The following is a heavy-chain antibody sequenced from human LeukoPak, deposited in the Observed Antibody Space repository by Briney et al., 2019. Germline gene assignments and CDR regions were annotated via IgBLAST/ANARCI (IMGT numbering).Heavy chain of an antibody. CDR1: GGSISSYY. D-gene: IGHD3-22*01. Sequence: SGTLSLTCTVSGGSISSYYWSWIRQPPGKGLEWIGYIYTSGSTTYNPSLKSRVTISVDTSKNQFSLKLSSVTAAGTAVYYCAGQYSYYYDSSGYYDDLCNWFDPWGQGTLVTVSS. CDR3: AGQYSYYYDSSGYYDDLCNWFDP. CDR2: IYTSGST. J-gene: IGHJ5*02. V-gene: IGHV4-4*09.